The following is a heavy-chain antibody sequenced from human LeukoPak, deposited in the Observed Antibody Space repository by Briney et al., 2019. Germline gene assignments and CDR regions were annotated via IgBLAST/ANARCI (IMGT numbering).Heavy chain of an antibody. CDR1: GYTFTGYY. Sequence: ASVKVSCKASGYTFTGYYMHWVRQAPGQGLEWMGWINPNSGGINYAQKFQGRVTMTRDTSISTAYMELSRLRSDDTAVYYCARVPDTATAGPFDYWGQGTLVTVSS. CDR2: INPNSGGI. D-gene: IGHD5-18*01. J-gene: IGHJ4*02. CDR3: ARVPDTATAGPFDY. V-gene: IGHV1-2*02.